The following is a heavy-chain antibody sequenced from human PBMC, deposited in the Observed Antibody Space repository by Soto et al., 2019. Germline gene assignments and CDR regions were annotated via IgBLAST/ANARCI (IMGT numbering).Heavy chain of an antibody. CDR2: ISGSGDGT. D-gene: IGHD5-18*01. Sequence: PGGSLRLSCAASGFTFSSFALSWVRQAPGKGLEWVSAISGSGDGTDYADSVKGRFTISRDNSKNTLYLQMNSLRAEDTAVYYCAGPGFSYQDYWGQGALVKISS. CDR3: AGPGFSYQDY. J-gene: IGHJ4*01. V-gene: IGHV3-23*01. CDR1: GFTFSSFA.